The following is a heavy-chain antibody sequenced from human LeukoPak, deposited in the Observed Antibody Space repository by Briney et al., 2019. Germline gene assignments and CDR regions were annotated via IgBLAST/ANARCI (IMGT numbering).Heavy chain of an antibody. V-gene: IGHV3-53*01. CDR3: ARIALVVANDAFDI. CDR1: GFTVSSNY. CDR2: IYSAGST. D-gene: IGHD3-22*01. Sequence: GGSLRLSCAASGFTVSSNYMSWVRQAPGKGLEWVSVIYSAGSTYYADSVKGRFTISRDNSKNTLYLQMNSLRAEDTAVYYCARIALVVANDAFDIWGQGTMVTVSS. J-gene: IGHJ3*02.